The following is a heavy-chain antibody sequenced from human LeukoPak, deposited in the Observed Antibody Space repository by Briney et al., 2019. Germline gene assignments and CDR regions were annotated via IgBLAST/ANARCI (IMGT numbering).Heavy chain of an antibody. J-gene: IGHJ6*03. D-gene: IGHD5-18*01. Sequence: GASVKVSCKASGYTFTGYYMHWVRQAPGQGLEWMGWINPNSGGTNYAQKFQGRVTMTRDTSISTAYMELSRLRSDDTAVYYCARTDTAMEPYYYYYMDVWGKGTTVTVSS. V-gene: IGHV1-2*02. CDR1: GYTFTGYY. CDR3: ARTDTAMEPYYYYYMDV. CDR2: INPNSGGT.